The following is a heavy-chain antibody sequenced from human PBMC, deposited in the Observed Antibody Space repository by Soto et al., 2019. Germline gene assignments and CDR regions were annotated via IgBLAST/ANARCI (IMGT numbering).Heavy chain of an antibody. Sequence: SETLSLTCTVSGGSISSSSYYWGWIRQPPGKGLEWIGGIYYSGSTYYNPSLKSRVTISVDTSKNQFSLKLSSVTAADTAVYYCALLLSYYFDYWGQGTLVTVSS. D-gene: IGHD2-2*01. J-gene: IGHJ4*02. CDR2: IYYSGST. CDR1: GGSISSSSYY. CDR3: ALLLSYYFDY. V-gene: IGHV4-39*01.